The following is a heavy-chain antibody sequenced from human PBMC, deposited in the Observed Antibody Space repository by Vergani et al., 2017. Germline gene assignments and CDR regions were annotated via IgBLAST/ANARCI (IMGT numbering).Heavy chain of an antibody. Sequence: QVQLVESGGGVVQRGGSLRLFCATSGFTLSNYDMQWIRQGPGKGLEFVAFIQFDGSNQYYADSVKGRFTLSRDFSKNTLYLQMNSLRTDDTATYYCAKHFRGWGIDYWGQGTQVIVS. V-gene: IGHV3-30*02. D-gene: IGHD3-16*01. CDR1: GFTLSNYD. CDR3: AKHFRGWGIDY. J-gene: IGHJ4*02. CDR2: IQFDGSNQ.